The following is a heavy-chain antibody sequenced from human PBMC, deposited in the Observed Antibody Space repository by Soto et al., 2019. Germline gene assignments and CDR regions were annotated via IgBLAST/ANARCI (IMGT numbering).Heavy chain of an antibody. D-gene: IGHD3-3*01. V-gene: IGHV3-7*04. Sequence: EVQLVESGGGLVQPGGSLRLSCAASGFTFSSYWMSWVRQAPGKGLEWVAKIKQDGREKYYVDSVKGRFTISRDNAKDSLYLQMNSLRAEDTAVYYCAGDQDGWSCSYYYGMDVWGQGTTVTVSS. CDR1: GFTFSSYW. CDR2: IKQDGREK. J-gene: IGHJ6*02. CDR3: AGDQDGWSCSYYYGMDV.